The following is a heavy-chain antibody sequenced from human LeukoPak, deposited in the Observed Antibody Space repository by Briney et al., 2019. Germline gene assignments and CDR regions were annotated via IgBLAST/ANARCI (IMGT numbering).Heavy chain of an antibody. V-gene: IGHV4-38-2*02. CDR2: INHSGST. J-gene: IGHJ4*02. CDR3: ARDSGWIQLWFSDS. Sequence: PSETLSLTCTVSGYSINSGNYWGWIRQPPGQGLEWIGSINHSGSTYYNPSLKSRVTISVDTSKNQFSLKLSSVTAADTAVYYCARDSGWIQLWFSDSWGQGTLVTASS. D-gene: IGHD5-18*01. CDR1: GYSINSGNY.